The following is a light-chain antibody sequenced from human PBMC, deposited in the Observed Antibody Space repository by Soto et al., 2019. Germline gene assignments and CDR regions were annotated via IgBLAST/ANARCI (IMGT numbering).Light chain of an antibody. CDR3: QQYNRHTWT. V-gene: IGKV1-5*03. J-gene: IGKJ1*01. CDR1: LSIRSC. CDR2: KXS. Sequence: IQITQSASTLPASIXDRVTVTRLASLSIRSCVAXXQEXXGXAPQXXXDKXSLLETGGPSRLSGSGSATEFTLPISSLHTYYFGNYYFQQYNRHTWTFGQGTKVDI.